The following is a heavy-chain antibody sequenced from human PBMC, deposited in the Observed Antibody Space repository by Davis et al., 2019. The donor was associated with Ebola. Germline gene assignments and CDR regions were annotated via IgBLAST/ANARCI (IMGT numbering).Heavy chain of an antibody. CDR3: ARVRGYSGYRYYYYGMDV. CDR1: GGSISSSNW. J-gene: IGHJ6*02. V-gene: IGHV4-4*02. Sequence: GSLRLSCAVSGGSISSSNWWSWVRQPPGKGLEWIGEIYHSGSTNYNPSLKSRVTISVDKSKNQFSLKLSSVTAADTAVYYCARVRGYSGYRYYYYGMDVWGQGTTVTVSS. D-gene: IGHD5-12*01. CDR2: IYHSGST.